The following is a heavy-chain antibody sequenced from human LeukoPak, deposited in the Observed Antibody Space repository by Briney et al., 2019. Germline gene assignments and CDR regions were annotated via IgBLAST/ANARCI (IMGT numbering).Heavy chain of an antibody. Sequence: PGGSLRLSCAASGFAFSNYGMSWVRQAPDKGLDWVSVISGNSANIFYAHSVKGRFTISRDNSKNTLYLQMNSLRVEDTAIYYCAKVVDSSGYSASDYWGQGTLVTVSS. D-gene: IGHD3-22*01. CDR1: GFAFSNYG. CDR3: AKVVDSSGYSASDY. J-gene: IGHJ4*02. CDR2: ISGNSANI. V-gene: IGHV3-23*01.